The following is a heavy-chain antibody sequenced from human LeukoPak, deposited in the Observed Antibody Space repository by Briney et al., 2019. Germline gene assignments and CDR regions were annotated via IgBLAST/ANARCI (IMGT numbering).Heavy chain of an antibody. CDR3: ATDSGYNAFDI. D-gene: IGHD5-12*01. V-gene: IGHV3-7*01. J-gene: IGHJ3*02. CDR1: GFTFTSSW. CDR2: IKEDGSVT. Sequence: GGSLRLSWAASGFTFTSSWMCWVRQAPGKGLEWVANIKEDGSVTNYVHSVRGRFTISRDNAKNSLYLQMNSLRVEDTAVYYCATDSGYNAFDIWGQGTMVSVSS.